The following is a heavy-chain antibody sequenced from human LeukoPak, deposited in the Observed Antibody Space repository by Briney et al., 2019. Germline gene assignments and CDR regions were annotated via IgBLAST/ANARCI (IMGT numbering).Heavy chain of an antibody. J-gene: IGHJ4*02. Sequence: GGSLRLSCAASGFTFSSYWVSWVRQAPGKGLEWVANIKQDGSEKYYVDSVKGRSTISRDNAKNSLYLQMNSLRAEDTAVYYCARMLVTHLDYWGQGTLVTVSS. CDR3: ARMLVTHLDY. CDR2: IKQDGSEK. D-gene: IGHD4-23*01. V-gene: IGHV3-7*03. CDR1: GFTFSSYW.